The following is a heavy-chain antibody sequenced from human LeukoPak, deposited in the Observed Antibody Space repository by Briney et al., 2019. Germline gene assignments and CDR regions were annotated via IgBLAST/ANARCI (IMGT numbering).Heavy chain of an antibody. CDR2: IIPIFGTA. J-gene: IGHJ4*02. CDR1: GGTFSSYA. V-gene: IGHV1-69*05. D-gene: IGHD3-3*01. Sequence: ASVKVSRKASGGTFSSYAISWVRQAPGQGLEWMGGIIPIFGTANYAQKFQGRVTITTDESTSTAYMELSSLRSEDTAVYYCARGPLRFLEWLFEYWGQGTLVTVSS. CDR3: ARGPLRFLEWLFEY.